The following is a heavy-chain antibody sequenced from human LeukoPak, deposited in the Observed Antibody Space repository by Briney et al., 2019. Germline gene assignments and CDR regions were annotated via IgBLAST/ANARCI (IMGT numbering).Heavy chain of an antibody. CDR2: ISSRSTYI. J-gene: IGHJ6*04. Sequence: PSETLSLTCTVSGGSINSISYYWGWIRQAPGKGLEWVSSISSRSTYIYYADSVKGRFTISRDNAKNSLYLQMNSLRAEDTAVYFCAKSTRAVMAMMDVWGKGTTVTVSS. V-gene: IGHV3-21*01. CDR3: AKSTRAVMAMMDV. D-gene: IGHD3-16*01. CDR1: GGSINSIS.